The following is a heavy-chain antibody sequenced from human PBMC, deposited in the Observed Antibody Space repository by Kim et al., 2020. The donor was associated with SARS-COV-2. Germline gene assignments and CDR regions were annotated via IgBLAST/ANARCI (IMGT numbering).Heavy chain of an antibody. CDR3: ARNVVVIKAADAFDI. CDR1: GYTFTSYG. Sequence: ASVKVSCKASGYTFTSYGISWVRQAPGQGLEWMGWISAYNGNTNYAQKLQGRVTMTTDTSTSTAYMELRSLRSDDTAVYYCARNVVVIKAADAFDIWGQGTMVTVSS. CDR2: ISAYNGNT. D-gene: IGHD3-22*01. J-gene: IGHJ3*02. V-gene: IGHV1-18*04.